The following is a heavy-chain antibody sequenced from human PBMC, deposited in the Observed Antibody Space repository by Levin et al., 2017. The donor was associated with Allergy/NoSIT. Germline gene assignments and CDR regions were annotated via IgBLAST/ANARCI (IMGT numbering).Heavy chain of an antibody. CDR1: GGSISSGGYY. CDR3: ARDLSFGKDAFDI. D-gene: IGHD3-10*01. J-gene: IGHJ3*02. Sequence: SQTLSLTCTVSGGSISSGGYYWSWIRQHPGKGLEWIGYIYYSGSTYYNPSLKSRVTISVDTSKNQFSLKLSSVTAADTAVYYCARDLSFGKDAFDIWGQGTMVTVSS. CDR2: IYYSGST. V-gene: IGHV4-31*03.